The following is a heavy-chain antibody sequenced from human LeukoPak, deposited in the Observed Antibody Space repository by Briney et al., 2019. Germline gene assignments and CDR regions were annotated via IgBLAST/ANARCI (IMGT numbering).Heavy chain of an antibody. V-gene: IGHV3-23*01. J-gene: IGHJ4*02. CDR1: GFTFSNYA. CDR3: AKGSTISRPYYFDY. CDR2: ITGSGGDT. Sequence: QAGGSPRLSCAVSGFTFSNYAMSWVRQAPGEGLEWVSAITGSGGDTYHAESVKGRFTVSRDNSKNTLYLQMDSLRAEDTAVYYCAKGSTISRPYYFDYWGQGTLVPSPQ. D-gene: IGHD2/OR15-2a*01.